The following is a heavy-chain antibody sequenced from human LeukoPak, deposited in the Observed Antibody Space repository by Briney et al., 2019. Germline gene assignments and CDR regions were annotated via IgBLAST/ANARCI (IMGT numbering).Heavy chain of an antibody. CDR3: ASLYSSGWNYFDY. CDR1: GGSISSRSYY. J-gene: IGHJ4*02. Sequence: SETLSLTCSVSGGSISSRSYYWGWIRQPPGKGLEWIGSIYYSGSTYYNPSLRSRLTISVDTSKNQFSLKLTSVTAADTAVYYCASLYSSGWNYFDYWGQGTLVTVSS. CDR2: IYYSGST. D-gene: IGHD6-19*01. V-gene: IGHV4-39*01.